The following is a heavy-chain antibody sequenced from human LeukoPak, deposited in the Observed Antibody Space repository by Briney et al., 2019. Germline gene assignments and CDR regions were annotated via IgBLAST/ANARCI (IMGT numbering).Heavy chain of an antibody. J-gene: IGHJ6*03. V-gene: IGHV4-59*12. D-gene: IGHD3-3*01. Sequence: SETLSLTCSVSGGSISDNYWSWIRQPPGKGLEWSGYIYNPGSTNYNPSLRSRVTMSVDTSKNQFSLRLTSVTAADTAIYYCARVWGGLGFLEWIQHMDVWGNGTTVIVSS. CDR1: GGSISDNY. CDR2: IYNPGST. CDR3: ARVWGGLGFLEWIQHMDV.